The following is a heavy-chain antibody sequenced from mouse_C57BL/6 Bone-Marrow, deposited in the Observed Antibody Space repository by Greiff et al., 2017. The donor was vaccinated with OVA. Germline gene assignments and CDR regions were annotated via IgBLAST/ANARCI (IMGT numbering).Heavy chain of an antibody. Sequence: EVQLQQSGPELVKPGASVKISCKASGYTFTDYYMNWVKQSHGKSLEWIGDINPNNGGTSYNQKFKGKATLTVDKSSSTAYMELRSLTSEDSAVYYCARSHGYYTKAWFAYWGQGTLVTVSA. CDR3: ARSHGYYTKAWFAY. V-gene: IGHV1-26*01. CDR1: GYTFTDYY. CDR2: INPNNGGT. J-gene: IGHJ3*01. D-gene: IGHD2-3*01.